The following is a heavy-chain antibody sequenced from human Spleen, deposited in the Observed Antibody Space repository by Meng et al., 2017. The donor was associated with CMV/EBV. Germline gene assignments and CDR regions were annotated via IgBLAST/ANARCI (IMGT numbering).Heavy chain of an antibody. V-gene: IGHV1-18*01. Sequence: SGYTFTSYGIRWVRQAPGQGLEWMGWISAYNGDRKYAQKFQGRVTMTTDTFTSTAYLDLTSLTSDDTAVYYCARAGGVALSEQDPHWGQGSLVTVSS. CDR1: GYTFTSYG. J-gene: IGHJ4*02. D-gene: IGHD2-8*02. CDR2: ISAYNGDR. CDR3: ARAGGVALSEQDPH.